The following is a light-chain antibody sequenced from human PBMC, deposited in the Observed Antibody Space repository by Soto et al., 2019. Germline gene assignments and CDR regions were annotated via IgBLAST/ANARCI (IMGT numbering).Light chain of an antibody. J-gene: IGLJ3*02. Sequence: QSALTQPASVSGSPGQSITISCSGTSSDVGRYSLVSWFQQHPGKAPKLMIYEAYKRPSGVSNRFSGSKSGNTASLTISGLQAEDEADYYCCSYAGSSTCVFGGGPKLTVL. V-gene: IGLV2-23*01. CDR2: EAY. CDR3: CSYAGSSTCV. CDR1: SSDVGRYSL.